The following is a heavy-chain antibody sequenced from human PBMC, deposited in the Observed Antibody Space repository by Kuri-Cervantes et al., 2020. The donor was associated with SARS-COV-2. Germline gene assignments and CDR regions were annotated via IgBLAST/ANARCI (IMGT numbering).Heavy chain of an antibody. CDR2: IYYSGST. D-gene: IGHD7-27*01. J-gene: IGHJ4*02. Sequence: SETLSLSCTVSGGSISSSSYYWGWIRQPPGKGLEWIGSIYYSGSTYYNPSLKRRVTISVDTSKNQLSLKLSSVTAADTAVYYCARGGNWAPIDYWGQGTLVTVSS. V-gene: IGHV4-39*01. CDR3: ARGGNWAPIDY. CDR1: GGSISSSSYY.